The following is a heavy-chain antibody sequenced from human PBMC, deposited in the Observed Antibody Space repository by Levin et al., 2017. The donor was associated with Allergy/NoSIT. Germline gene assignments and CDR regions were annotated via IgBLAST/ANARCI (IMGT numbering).Heavy chain of an antibody. J-gene: IGHJ4*02. CDR2: IYPGDSDT. V-gene: IGHV5-51*01. Sequence: ASVKVSCKGFGYSFTTYWIGWVRQMPGKGLEWMGIIYPGDSDTRYSPSFQGQVTISADKSVSTAYLQWSSLKASDTAMYYCARQAGSGSFFALPIDYWGQGTLVTVSS. D-gene: IGHD3-10*01. CDR3: ARQAGSGSFFALPIDY. CDR1: GYSFTTYW.